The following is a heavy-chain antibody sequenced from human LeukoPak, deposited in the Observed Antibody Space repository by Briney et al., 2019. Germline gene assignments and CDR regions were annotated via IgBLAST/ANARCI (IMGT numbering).Heavy chain of an antibody. V-gene: IGHV4-4*07. J-gene: IGHJ4*02. Sequence: PSETLSPTCTVSGGSISSYYWSWIRQPAGKGLEWIGRIYTTGSTNYNPSLKSRVTMSSDTSKNQLSLKLTSVTAADTAVYYCARGAGDDLDYWGQGTLVSVSS. D-gene: IGHD7-27*01. CDR1: GGSISSYY. CDR2: IYTTGST. CDR3: ARGAGDDLDY.